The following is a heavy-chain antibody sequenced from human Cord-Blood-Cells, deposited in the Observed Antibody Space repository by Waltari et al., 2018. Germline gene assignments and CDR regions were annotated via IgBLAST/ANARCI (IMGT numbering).Heavy chain of an antibody. CDR2: ISYDGSNK. V-gene: IGHV3-30*04. Sequence: QVQLVESGGGVVQPGRSLRLPCAASGFTFSSYAMHWVRPAPGKGLEWVAVISYDGSNKYYADSVKGRFTISRDNSKNTLYLQMNSLRAEDTAVYYCARDNDDSSGYYFDYWGQGTLVTVSS. CDR1: GFTFSSYA. CDR3: ARDNDDSSGYYFDY. D-gene: IGHD3-22*01. J-gene: IGHJ4*02.